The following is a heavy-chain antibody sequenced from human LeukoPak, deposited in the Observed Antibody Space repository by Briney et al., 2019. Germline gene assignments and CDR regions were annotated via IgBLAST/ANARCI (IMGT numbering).Heavy chain of an antibody. D-gene: IGHD3-22*01. Sequence: SETLSLTCTVSGGSISGYYWGWIRQPPGKGLEWIGSIYYSGSTYYNPSLKSRVTISVDTSKNQFSLKLSSVTAADTAVYYCARDPRGDYYDSSGRRFDYWGQGTLVTVSS. J-gene: IGHJ4*02. CDR2: IYYSGST. CDR1: GGSISGYY. CDR3: ARDPRGDYYDSSGRRFDY. V-gene: IGHV4-39*07.